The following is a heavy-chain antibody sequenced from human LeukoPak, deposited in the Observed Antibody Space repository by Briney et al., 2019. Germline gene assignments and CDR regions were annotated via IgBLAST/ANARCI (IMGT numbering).Heavy chain of an antibody. D-gene: IGHD2-2*01. V-gene: IGHV1-18*01. CDR1: GYTFSSHG. CDR3: VRAFDCSTPSCYALGYYGLDV. Sequence: ASVKVSCKASGYTFSSHGINWVRQAPGQGLEWMGWITADNINTIYAQNFQGRVTMTTDTSTSTAYMELRSLRSDDTAVYFCVRAFDCSTPSCYALGYYGLDVWGQGTTVTVSS. J-gene: IGHJ6*02. CDR2: ITADNINT.